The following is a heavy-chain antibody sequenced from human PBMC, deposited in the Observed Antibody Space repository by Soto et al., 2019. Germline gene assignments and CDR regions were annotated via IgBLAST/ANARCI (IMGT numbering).Heavy chain of an antibody. D-gene: IGHD5-18*01. Sequence: ASVKVSCKASGYTFTSYGISWVRQAPGQGLEWMGWISAYNGNTNYAQKLQGRVTMTTDTSTSTAYMELRSLRSDDTAVYYCARKLYSYGYYYYYYGMDVWGQGTTFTVS. CDR2: ISAYNGNT. J-gene: IGHJ6*02. CDR1: GYTFTSYG. CDR3: ARKLYSYGYYYYYYGMDV. V-gene: IGHV1-18*04.